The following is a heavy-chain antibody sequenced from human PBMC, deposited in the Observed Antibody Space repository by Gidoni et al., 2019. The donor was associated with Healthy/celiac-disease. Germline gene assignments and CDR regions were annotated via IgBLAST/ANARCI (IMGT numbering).Heavy chain of an antibody. CDR3: ARDPDYYGSGSYLY. CDR2: ISYDGSNK. Sequence: QVQLVESGGGVVQPGRSLRLSCAASGFTFSSYAMHWVRQAPGKGLEWVAGISYDGSNKYYADSVKGRFTISRDNSKNTLYLQMNSLRAEDTAVYYCARDPDYYGSGSYLYWGQGTLVTVSS. V-gene: IGHV3-30-3*01. D-gene: IGHD3-10*01. J-gene: IGHJ4*02. CDR1: GFTFSSYA.